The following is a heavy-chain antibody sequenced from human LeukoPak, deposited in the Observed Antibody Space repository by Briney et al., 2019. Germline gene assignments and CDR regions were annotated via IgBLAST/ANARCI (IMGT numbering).Heavy chain of an antibody. Sequence: GASVKVSCKASVYTLSTDGICWARQAPGQGLEWMGWISAYSGNTNSAQKLQGRVTMTTDTSTTTAYMELRSLRSDDTAVYYCARDHPLWDLLRTVAFDIWGQGTMVTVSS. CDR2: ISAYSGNT. CDR3: ARDHPLWDLLRTVAFDI. D-gene: IGHD1-26*01. CDR1: VYTLSTDG. V-gene: IGHV1-18*01. J-gene: IGHJ3*02.